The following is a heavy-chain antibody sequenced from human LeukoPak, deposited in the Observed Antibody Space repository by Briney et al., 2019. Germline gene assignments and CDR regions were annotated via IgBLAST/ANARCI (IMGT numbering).Heavy chain of an antibody. J-gene: IGHJ4*02. Sequence: GGSLRLSCAASGFTFSSYSMNWVRQAPGKGLEWVSYISSSSSTIYYADSVKGRFTISRDNAKNSLYLQMNSLRAEDTAVYYCARASYWGSYRTFDYWGQGTLVTVSS. V-gene: IGHV3-48*01. CDR3: ARASYWGSYRTFDY. CDR2: ISSSSSTI. D-gene: IGHD3-16*02. CDR1: GFTFSSYS.